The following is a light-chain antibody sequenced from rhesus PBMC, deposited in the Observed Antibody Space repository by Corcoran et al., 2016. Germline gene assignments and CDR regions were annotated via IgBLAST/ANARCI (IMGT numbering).Light chain of an antibody. CDR3: QQYNNSPFT. V-gene: IGKV1-66*01. J-gene: IGKJ3*01. CDR2: YAS. CDR1: QGINHY. Sequence: DIQMTQSPSSLSASVGDRVTITCRASQGINHYLSWYPQKPGKAPNSLIYYASSLETGGTSRFSGSGSGKDNTLTISSLQPEDIETYYCQQYNNSPFTFGPGTKLDIK.